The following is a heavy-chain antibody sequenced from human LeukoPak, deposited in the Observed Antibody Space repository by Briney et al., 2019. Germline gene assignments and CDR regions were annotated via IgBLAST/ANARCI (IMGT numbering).Heavy chain of an antibody. J-gene: IGHJ4*02. Sequence: SVRVSCKASGGTFSSYAISWVRQAPGQGLEWMGRIIPIFGTANYAQKFQGRVTMTRNTSISTAYMELSSLRSEDTAVYYCARGRQDSSGYHFDYWGQGTLVTVSS. CDR3: ARGRQDSSGYHFDY. D-gene: IGHD3-22*01. CDR1: GGTFSSYA. V-gene: IGHV1-69*05. CDR2: IIPIFGTA.